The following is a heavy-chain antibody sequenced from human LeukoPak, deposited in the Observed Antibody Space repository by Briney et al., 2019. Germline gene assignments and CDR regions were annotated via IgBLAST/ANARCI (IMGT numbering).Heavy chain of an antibody. V-gene: IGHV3-23*01. CDR3: AQGSSSGWYPY. J-gene: IGHJ4*02. D-gene: IGHD6-19*01. Sequence: GGSLRLSCAVSGFSVSSFGMSWVRQAPGKALEWISAISLNGETTWYADSVKGRFIISRDNSKNTLYLQLTSLRAEDTAVYYCAQGSSSGWYPYWGQGSLVSVSS. CDR1: GFSVSSFG. CDR2: ISLNGETT.